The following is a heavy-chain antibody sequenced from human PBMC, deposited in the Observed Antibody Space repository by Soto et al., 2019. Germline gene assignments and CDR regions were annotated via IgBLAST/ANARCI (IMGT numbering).Heavy chain of an antibody. V-gene: IGHV4-31*03. D-gene: IGHD4-17*01. Sequence: PSETLSLTCTVSGGSISSGGYYWSWIRQHPGKGLEWIGYIYYSGSTYYIPSLKSRVTISVDTSKNQFSLKLSSVTAADTAVYYCAREDYGDYQFDYWGQGTLVTVSS. CDR2: IYYSGST. J-gene: IGHJ4*02. CDR1: GGSISSGGYY. CDR3: AREDYGDYQFDY.